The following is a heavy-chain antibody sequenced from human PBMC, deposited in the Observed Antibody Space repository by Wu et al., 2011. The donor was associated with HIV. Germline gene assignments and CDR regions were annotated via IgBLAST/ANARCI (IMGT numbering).Heavy chain of an antibody. J-gene: IGHJ3*02. Sequence: EVKKPGASVKVSCKASGYTFTGYYMHWVRQAPGQGLEWMGWINPHSGGTNYAQKFQGRVTMTRDTSTSTVYMELSRLRSDDTAVYYCARDLWLGLGDAFDIWGQGTMVTVSS. D-gene: IGHD5-18*01. CDR2: INPHSGGT. CDR1: GYTFTGYY. V-gene: IGHV1-2*02. CDR3: ARDLWLGLGDAFDI.